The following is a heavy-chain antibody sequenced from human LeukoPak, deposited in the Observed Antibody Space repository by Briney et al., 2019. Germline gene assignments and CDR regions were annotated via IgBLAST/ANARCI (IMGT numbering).Heavy chain of an antibody. V-gene: IGHV3-23*01. CDR1: GFTFNNYA. Sequence: GGSLRLSCAASGFTFNNYAMSWVRQAPGKGLEWVSSISGSGGNTYYADSVKGRFTISRDNSKNTLYLQMNSLRAADTAVCYCAKDRRITMAGTVDYFDYWGQGTLVTVSS. J-gene: IGHJ4*02. D-gene: IGHD6-19*01. CDR2: ISGSGGNT. CDR3: AKDRRITMAGTVDYFDY.